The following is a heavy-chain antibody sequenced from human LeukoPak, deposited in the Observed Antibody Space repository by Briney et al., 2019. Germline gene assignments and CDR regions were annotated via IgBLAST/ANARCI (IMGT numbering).Heavy chain of an antibody. CDR3: ARGVYGGNLIYYYYGMDV. Sequence: ASVKVSCKASGYTFTGYYMHWVRQAPGQGLEWMGWINPNSGGTNYAQKFQGRVTMTRGTSISTAYMELSRLRSDDTAVYYCARGVYGGNLIYYYYGMDVWGQGTTVTVSS. J-gene: IGHJ6*02. CDR1: GYTFTGYY. CDR2: INPNSGGT. V-gene: IGHV1-2*02. D-gene: IGHD4-23*01.